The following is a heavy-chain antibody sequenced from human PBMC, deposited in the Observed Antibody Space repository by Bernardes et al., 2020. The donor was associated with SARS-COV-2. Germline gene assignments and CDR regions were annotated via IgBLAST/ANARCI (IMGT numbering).Heavy chain of an antibody. J-gene: IGHJ4*02. D-gene: IGHD4-17*01. CDR2: IRSKPKGYAT. Sequence: GGSLRLSCAASGFNFSGYAIQWVRQASGKGLEWIGRIRSKPKGYATTYAASLKGRFVISRDDSRNTAYLQIHSLKIDDTAVYYCTGDYLYWDQGTLVSVSS. CDR3: TGDYLY. V-gene: IGHV3-73*01. CDR1: GFNFSGYA.